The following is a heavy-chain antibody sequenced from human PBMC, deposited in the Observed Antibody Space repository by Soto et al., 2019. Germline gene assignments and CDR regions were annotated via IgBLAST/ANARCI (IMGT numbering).Heavy chain of an antibody. V-gene: IGHV3-15*01. CDR3: STGGYFLDY. Sequence: ESGGSLVKPGGSLRLSCAGSGFTFSNAWMNWVRQAPGKGLEWVGRIKSKTDGETTDYAAPVKGRFTISRDDSKNTVYLQMNNLKTEDTAVYYCSTGGYFLDYWGQGTLVTVSS. J-gene: IGHJ4*02. D-gene: IGHD3-16*01. CDR1: GFTFSNAW. CDR2: IKSKTDGETT.